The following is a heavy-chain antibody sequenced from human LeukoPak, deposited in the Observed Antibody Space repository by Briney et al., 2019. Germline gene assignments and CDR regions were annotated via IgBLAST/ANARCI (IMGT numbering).Heavy chain of an antibody. D-gene: IGHD2-15*01. J-gene: IGHJ4*02. CDR3: ARDTGSNFDY. CDR2: IYYSGST. V-gene: IGHV4-59*01. Sequence: SETLSLTCTVSGGSISGYYWNWIRQPPGKGLEWIGYIYYSGSTNYNPSLKSRVTMSLDTSKNQFSLKLSSVTAADTAVYHCARDTGSNFDYWGQGTLVTVSS. CDR1: GGSISGYY.